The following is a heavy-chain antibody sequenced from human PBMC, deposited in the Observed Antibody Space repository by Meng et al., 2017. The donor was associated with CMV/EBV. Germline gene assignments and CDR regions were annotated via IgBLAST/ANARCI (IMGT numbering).Heavy chain of an antibody. D-gene: IGHD1-1*01. CDR2: MNPNSSNT. V-gene: IGHV1-8*01. Sequence: ASAKVSCKASGYIFTSYDINWVRQATGQGLEWMGWMNPNSSNTGYAQKFQGGVTMTRNTSISTAYMELSSLRSEDTAVYYCARAILERRHRRLTLGSEPYYYYGMDVWGQGTTVTVSS. CDR1: GYIFTSYD. CDR3: ARAILERRHRRLTLGSEPYYYYGMDV. J-gene: IGHJ6*02.